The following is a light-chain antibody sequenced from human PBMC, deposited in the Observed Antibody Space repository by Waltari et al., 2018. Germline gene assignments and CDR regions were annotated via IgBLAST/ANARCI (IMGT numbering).Light chain of an antibody. CDR2: GAS. J-gene: IGKJ4*01. CDR1: LSIDDS. V-gene: IGKV3-15*01. Sequence: EIVMTQSPATLSVSRGGSATLSCRASLSIDDSLAWYQQKPGHPPRPLFPGASTRDTGIPVRFSGSGSGTDFTLTITGLQSEDFAVYFCQQYNQWPLTFGRGTKVEIK. CDR3: QQYNQWPLT.